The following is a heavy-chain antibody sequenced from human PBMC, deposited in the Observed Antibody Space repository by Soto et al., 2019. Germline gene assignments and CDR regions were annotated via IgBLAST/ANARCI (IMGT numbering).Heavy chain of an antibody. CDR3: ARAPPPGAFDL. CDR1: GSPFD. J-gene: IGHJ3*01. CDR2: IVPDGRNQ. Sequence: GGSLRLSCVASGSPFDVHWVRQAPGKGPEWVAHIVPDGRNQYWADSVKGRFTGSRDNAKTTVYLQMNSLRTEDTAVYYCARAPPPGAFDLWGQGTMVTVS. V-gene: IGHV3-30-3*01.